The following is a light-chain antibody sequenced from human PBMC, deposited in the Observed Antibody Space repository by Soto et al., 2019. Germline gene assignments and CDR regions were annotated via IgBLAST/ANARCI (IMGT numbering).Light chain of an antibody. CDR3: QSYDRSLGGNYV. CDR1: SSNIGAGYD. J-gene: IGLJ1*01. V-gene: IGLV1-40*01. Sequence: QSVLSQPPSVSGAPGQRVTISCTGSSSNIGAGYDAHWFQQVPGTAPKLLIYGSTNRPSGVPDRFSGSKSGTSASLAITGAQAEDEADYYCQSYDRSLGGNYVFGTGTKVTVL. CDR2: GST.